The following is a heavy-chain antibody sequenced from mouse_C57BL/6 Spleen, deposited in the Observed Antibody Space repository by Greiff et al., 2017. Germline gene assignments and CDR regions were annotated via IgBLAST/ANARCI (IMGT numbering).Heavy chain of an antibody. D-gene: IGHD1-1*02. J-gene: IGHJ2*01. V-gene: IGHV10-1*01. CDR2: IRSKSNNYAT. CDR1: GFSFNTYA. Sequence: EVKVIESGGGLVQPKGSLKLSCAASGFSFNTYAMNWVRQAPGKGLEWVARIRSKSNNYATYYADSVKDRFTISRDDSESMLYLQMNNLKTEDTAMYYCVRRGWDYWGQGTTLTVSS. CDR3: VRRGWDY.